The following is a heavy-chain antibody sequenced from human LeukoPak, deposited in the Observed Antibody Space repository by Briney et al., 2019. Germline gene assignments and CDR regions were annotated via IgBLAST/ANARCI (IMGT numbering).Heavy chain of an antibody. D-gene: IGHD3-10*01. Sequence: GASVKVSCKASGYTFTGYYMHWVRQAPGQGLEWMGRIIPILGIANYAQKFQGRVTITADKSTSTAYMELSSLRSEDTAVYYCASQAVYGSGSYYGVDYWGQGTLVTVSS. J-gene: IGHJ4*02. V-gene: IGHV1-69*02. CDR2: IIPILGIA. CDR1: GYTFTGYY. CDR3: ASQAVYGSGSYYGVDY.